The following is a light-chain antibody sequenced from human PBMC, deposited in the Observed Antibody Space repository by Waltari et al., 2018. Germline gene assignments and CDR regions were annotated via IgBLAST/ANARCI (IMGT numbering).Light chain of an antibody. CDR3: QQYYSIPFT. Sequence: DIVMTQSPDSLAVSLGERATINCKSSQSVLYSSNNENYLAWYQQKPGQPPKLLIYWASARTSGVPDRFSGSGSGTDFTLTISSLQAEDVAVYYCQQYYSIPFTFGPGTKVDIK. V-gene: IGKV4-1*01. CDR2: WAS. CDR1: QSVLYSSNNENY. J-gene: IGKJ3*01.